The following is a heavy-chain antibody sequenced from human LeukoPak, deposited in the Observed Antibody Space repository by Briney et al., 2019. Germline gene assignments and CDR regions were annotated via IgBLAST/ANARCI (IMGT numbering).Heavy chain of an antibody. J-gene: IGHJ5*02. CDR3: AHRRRMVGATSLPSYNWFDP. CDR2: IYWNDDK. D-gene: IGHD1-26*01. CDR1: GFSLSTSGVG. Sequence: SGPTLVKPTQTLTLTCTFSGFSLSTSGVGVGWIRQPPGKALEWLALIYWNDDKRYSPSLKSRPTITKDTSKNQEVLIMTNMDPVDTATYYCAHRRRMVGATSLPSYNWFDPWGQGTLVTVSS. V-gene: IGHV2-5*01.